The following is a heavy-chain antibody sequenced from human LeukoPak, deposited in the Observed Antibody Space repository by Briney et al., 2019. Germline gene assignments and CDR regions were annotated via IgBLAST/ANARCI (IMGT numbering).Heavy chain of an antibody. CDR2: ISSSSSTI. V-gene: IGHV3-48*01. CDR1: GFNFSIYN. J-gene: IGHJ4*02. CDR3: AINPN. Sequence: GGSLRLSCAASGFNFSIYNMNWVRQAPGKGLEWVSYISSSSSTIHYADSVKGRFTITRDNAKNSLYLQMNSLRAEDTAVYYCAINPNWGQGTLVTVSS.